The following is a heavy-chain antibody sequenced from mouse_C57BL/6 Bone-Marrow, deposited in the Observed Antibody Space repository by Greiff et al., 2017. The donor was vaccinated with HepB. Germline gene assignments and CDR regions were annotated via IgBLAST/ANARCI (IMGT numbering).Heavy chain of an antibody. V-gene: IGHV5-6*01. Sequence: EVKLMESGGDLVKPGGSLKLSCAASGFTFSSYGMSWVRQTPDKRLEWVATISSGGSYTYYPDSVKGRFTISRDNAKNTLYLQMSSLKSEDTAMYYCARHGLRSFRNFDVWGTGTTVTVSS. CDR1: GFTFSSYG. J-gene: IGHJ1*03. CDR2: ISSGGSYT. CDR3: ARHGLRSFRNFDV. D-gene: IGHD1-1*01.